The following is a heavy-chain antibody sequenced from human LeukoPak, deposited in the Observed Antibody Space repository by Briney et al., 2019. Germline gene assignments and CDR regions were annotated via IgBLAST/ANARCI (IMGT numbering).Heavy chain of an antibody. CDR1: GGSFSGYY. CDR3: ARGRYYLKFLDY. D-gene: IGHD1-26*01. V-gene: IGHV4-34*01. Sequence: SETLSLTCAVYGGSFSGYYWSWIRQPPGKGLEWIGEINHSGSTNYNPSLKSRVTISVDTSKNQFSLKLSSVTAADTAVYYCARGRYYLKFLDYCGQGTLVTVSS. J-gene: IGHJ4*02. CDR2: INHSGST.